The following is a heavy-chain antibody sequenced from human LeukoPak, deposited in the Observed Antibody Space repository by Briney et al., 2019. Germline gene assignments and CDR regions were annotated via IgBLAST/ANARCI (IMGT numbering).Heavy chain of an antibody. V-gene: IGHV3-7*01. CDR2: IKQDGSEK. Sequence: GGSLRLSCAASGFTFSSYWMSWVRQAPGKGLEWVANIKQDGSEKYYVDSVKGRFTISRDNAKNSLYLQMNGLRAEDTAVYYCARCTTGRTFGSLREIKRSREIDYWGQGTLVTVSS. J-gene: IGHJ4*02. D-gene: IGHD1-1*01. CDR3: ARCTTGRTFGSLREIKRSREIDY. CDR1: GFTFSSYW.